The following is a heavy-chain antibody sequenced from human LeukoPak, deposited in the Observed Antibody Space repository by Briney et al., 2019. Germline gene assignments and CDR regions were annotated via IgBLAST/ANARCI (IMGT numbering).Heavy chain of an antibody. Sequence: ASVKVSCKASGYTFTSYGISWVRQAPGQGLEWMGWISAYNGNTNYAQKLQGRVTMTTDTSTSTAYMELRSLRSDDTAMYYCARGLYSSGLNWFDPWGQGTLVTVSS. CDR3: ARGLYSSGLNWFDP. V-gene: IGHV1-18*01. D-gene: IGHD6-19*01. J-gene: IGHJ5*02. CDR2: ISAYNGNT. CDR1: GYTFTSYG.